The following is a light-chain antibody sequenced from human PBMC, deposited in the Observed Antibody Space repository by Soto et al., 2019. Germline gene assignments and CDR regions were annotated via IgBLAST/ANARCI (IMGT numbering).Light chain of an antibody. CDR1: QSIRHY. CDR2: GAS. J-gene: IGKJ1*01. V-gene: IGKV1-5*01. Sequence: DIQMTQSPPTLSASVGDRVTITCRASQSIRHYLAWYQQMPGKAPKLLIYGASTLQSGVTSTFSCSGYGTEFTLTISSLQRDDVGTYFCQHHSIYSQTFGQGTNVEI. CDR3: QHHSIYSQT.